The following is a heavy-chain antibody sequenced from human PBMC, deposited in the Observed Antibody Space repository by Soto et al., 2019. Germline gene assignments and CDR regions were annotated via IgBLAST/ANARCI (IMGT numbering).Heavy chain of an antibody. CDR1: GYTFNSYD. CDR2: MNPNSGNT. Sequence: QVQLVQSGAEVKKPGASVKVACKASGYTFNSYDINWVRQATGQGLEWMGWMNPNSGNTGYADKFQGRVAVTRNTSISTAYMEPSSLRSEGTAVYYCARGRWPPTGMDVWGQGTKV. V-gene: IGHV1-8*01. CDR3: ARGRWPPTGMDV. D-gene: IGHD2-15*01. J-gene: IGHJ6*02.